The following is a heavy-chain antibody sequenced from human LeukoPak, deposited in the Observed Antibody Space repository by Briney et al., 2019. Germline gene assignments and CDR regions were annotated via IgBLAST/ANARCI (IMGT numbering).Heavy chain of an antibody. J-gene: IGHJ4*02. CDR2: ISAYNGNT. CDR1: DYTFSSYG. Sequence: ASVKVSCKASDYTFSSYGITWVRQAPGRGLEWMGWISAYNGNTNYAQKLQGRVSMTTDTSTYTAYMELRSLRSDDTAVYYCARKALRLTMTAALDYWGQGTLVTVSS. V-gene: IGHV1-18*01. CDR3: ARKALRLTMTAALDY. D-gene: IGHD3-22*01.